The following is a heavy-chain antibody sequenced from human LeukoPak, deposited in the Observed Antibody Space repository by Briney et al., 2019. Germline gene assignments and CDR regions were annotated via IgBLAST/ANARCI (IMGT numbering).Heavy chain of an antibody. V-gene: IGHV1-18*01. CDR2: ISAYNGNT. J-gene: IGHJ6*02. CDR1: GYTFTSYG. D-gene: IGHD3-22*01. Sequence: ASVKVSCKASGYTFTSYGISWVRQAPGQGLEWMGWISAYNGNTNYAQKLQGRVTMTTDASTTTAYMEVRSLRSDDTAVYYCARVGITLKREIIGAMDVWGQGTTVTVSS. CDR3: ARVGITLKREIIGAMDV.